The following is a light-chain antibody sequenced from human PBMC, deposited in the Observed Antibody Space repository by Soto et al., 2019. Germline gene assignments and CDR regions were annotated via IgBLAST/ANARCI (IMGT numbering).Light chain of an antibody. V-gene: IGKV3D-15*01. CDR2: GAS. CDR3: QQYNNWPPA. CDR1: QSVSSN. J-gene: IGKJ5*01. Sequence: EIVLTQSPSTLSLSPVESATLSCSASQSVSSNLAWYQQKPGQAPRLLIYGASTRATGIPARFSGSGSGTEFTLTISSLQSEDFAVYYCQQYNNWPPAFGQGTRLEIK.